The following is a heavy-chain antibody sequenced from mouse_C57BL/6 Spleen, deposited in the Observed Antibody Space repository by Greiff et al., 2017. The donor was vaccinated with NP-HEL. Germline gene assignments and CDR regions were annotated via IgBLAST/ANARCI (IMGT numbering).Heavy chain of an antibody. Sequence: EVQLQQSGPELVKPGASVKISCKASGYTFTDYYMNWVKQSHGKSLEWIGDINPNNGGTSYNQKFKGKATLTVDKSSSTAYMELRSLTSEDSAVYYCARSSIYSNYVGSYFDYWGQGTTLTVSS. V-gene: IGHV1-26*01. CDR3: ARSSIYSNYVGSYFDY. D-gene: IGHD2-5*01. CDR2: INPNNGGT. CDR1: GYTFTDYY. J-gene: IGHJ2*01.